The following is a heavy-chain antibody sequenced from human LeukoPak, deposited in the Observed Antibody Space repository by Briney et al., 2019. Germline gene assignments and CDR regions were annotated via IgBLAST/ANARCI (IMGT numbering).Heavy chain of an antibody. CDR1: GVSISSSNW. J-gene: IGHJ5*02. D-gene: IGHD6-13*01. CDR2: IYHSGST. Sequence: SETLSLTCAVSGVSISSSNWWHWVRQPPGKGLEWIGEIYHSGSTNYNPSLKSRVTISVDTSKNQFSLKLSSVTAADTAVYYCARASAYSSSKNPNWFDPWGQGTLVTVSS. V-gene: IGHV4-4*02. CDR3: ARASAYSSSKNPNWFDP.